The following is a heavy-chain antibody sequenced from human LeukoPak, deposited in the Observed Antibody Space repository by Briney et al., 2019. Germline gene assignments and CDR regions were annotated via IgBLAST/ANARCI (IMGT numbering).Heavy chain of an antibody. CDR3: ARGVRYGSGSYYAGYNWFDP. V-gene: IGHV3-21*01. CDR1: GFTFSIYG. CDR2: ISDNGGNT. D-gene: IGHD3-10*01. J-gene: IGHJ5*02. Sequence: GGSLRLSCAASGFTFSIYGVGWVRQAPGKGLEWVSSISDNGGNTYYADSAKGRFTISRDNAKNSLYLQMNSLRAEDTAVYYCARGVRYGSGSYYAGYNWFDPWGQGTLVTVSS.